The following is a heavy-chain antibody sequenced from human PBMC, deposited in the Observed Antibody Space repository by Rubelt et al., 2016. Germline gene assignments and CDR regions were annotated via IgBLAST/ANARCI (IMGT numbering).Heavy chain of an antibody. CDR2: IWYDGSNK. Sequence: QVQLVESGGGVVQPGRSLRLSCAASGFTFSSYGMHWVRQAPGKGLEWVAVIWYDGSNKYYADSVKGRFTISRDNSKNTLYLRMNSLRAEDTAVYYCARGSASAPTLFPLVSCENSPSDTSSVAVGCLAQDFD. V-gene: IGHV3-33*01. D-gene: IGHD6-25*01. CDR1: GFTFSSYG. CDR3: ARGSASAPTLFPLVSCENSPSDTSSVAVGCLAQDFD. J-gene: IGHJ2*01.